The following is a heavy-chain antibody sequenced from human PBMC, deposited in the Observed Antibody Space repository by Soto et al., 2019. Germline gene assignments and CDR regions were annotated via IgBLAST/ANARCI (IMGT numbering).Heavy chain of an antibody. Sequence: GESLKISCRGSGYRFTSYWIGWVRQMPGKGLEWMGIIYPGDSDTRYSPSFQGQVTISADKSISTAYLQWSSLKASDTAMYYCATRQDCSGGSCYPPYYYYYGMEVWGQGTTVTVSS. J-gene: IGHJ6*01. V-gene: IGHV5-51*01. CDR3: ATRQDCSGGSCYPPYYYYYGMEV. D-gene: IGHD2-15*01. CDR2: IYPGDSDT. CDR1: GYRFTSYW.